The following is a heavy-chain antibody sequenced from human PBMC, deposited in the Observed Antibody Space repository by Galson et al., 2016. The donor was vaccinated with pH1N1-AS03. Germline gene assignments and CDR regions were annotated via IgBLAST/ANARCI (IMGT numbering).Heavy chain of an antibody. D-gene: IGHD4-23*01. Sequence: SLRLSCAASGFTVSSKYMSWVRQAPEKGLEWVSSIYSGGSTYYADSVKGRFTISRDDSRNTVSLQMNSLRDDDTAVYYCVRRSPWATVGTYYFDYWGQGTLVTVSS. CDR1: GFTVSSKY. CDR2: IYSGGST. V-gene: IGHV3-53*01. J-gene: IGHJ4*02. CDR3: VRRSPWATVGTYYFDY.